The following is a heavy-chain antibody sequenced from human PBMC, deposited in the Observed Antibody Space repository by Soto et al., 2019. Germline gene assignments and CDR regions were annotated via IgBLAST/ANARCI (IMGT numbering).Heavy chain of an antibody. CDR3: AKDRLRVDV. CDR1: GFRFSNYV. V-gene: IGHV3-23*01. J-gene: IGHJ6*02. CDR2: VSGSGETT. D-gene: IGHD2-15*01. Sequence: QPGGSLRLSCAVSGFRFSNYVMSWVRQPPGKGLEWLSAVSGSGETTYYADSVKGRFTISRDNSKNTLFLQMNSLRGEDTAVYYCAKDRLRVDVWGLGTTVTVSS.